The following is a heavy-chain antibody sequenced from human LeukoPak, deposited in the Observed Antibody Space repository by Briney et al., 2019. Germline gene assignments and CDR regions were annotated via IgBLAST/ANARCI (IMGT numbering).Heavy chain of an antibody. D-gene: IGHD2-15*01. CDR3: VKGHCSSSSCFPNYYYYMDV. CDR1: GFTFDEHA. CDR2: ISWNSGSI. Sequence: GRSLRLSCAGSGFTFDEHAMHWVRQAPGKGLEWVSGISWNSGSIAYANSVKGRFTISRDNAKNLLFLQMSSLRAADTALYYCVKGHCSSSSCFPNYYYYMDVWGTGTTVTVSS. J-gene: IGHJ6*03. V-gene: IGHV3-9*01.